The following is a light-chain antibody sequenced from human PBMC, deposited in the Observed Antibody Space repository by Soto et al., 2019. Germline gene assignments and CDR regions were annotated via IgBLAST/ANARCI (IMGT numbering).Light chain of an antibody. V-gene: IGLV2-14*01. J-gene: IGLJ1*01. CDR1: SSDVGGYNY. CDR2: DVS. CDR3: SPYTSSSTWV. Sequence: QSALTQPASVSGSPGQSITISCTGTSSDVGGYNYVSWYQQHPGKAPKLMIYDVSNRPSGVSNRFSGSKSGNTASLTISGLQAEDEADYYCSPYTSSSTWVFGTGTKLTVL.